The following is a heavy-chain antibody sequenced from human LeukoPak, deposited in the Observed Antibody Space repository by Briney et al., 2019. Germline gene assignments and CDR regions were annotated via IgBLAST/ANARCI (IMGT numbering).Heavy chain of an antibody. Sequence: GGSLRLSCAASGFTFSSYAIHWVRQAPGKGLEWVAVISYDGSNKYYADSVKGRFTISRDNSKNTLYLQMNSLRVEDTAVYYCARSYDYGDYLDAFDIWGQGTMVTVSS. CDR3: ARSYDYGDYLDAFDI. J-gene: IGHJ3*02. D-gene: IGHD4-17*01. V-gene: IGHV3-30*04. CDR2: ISYDGSNK. CDR1: GFTFSSYA.